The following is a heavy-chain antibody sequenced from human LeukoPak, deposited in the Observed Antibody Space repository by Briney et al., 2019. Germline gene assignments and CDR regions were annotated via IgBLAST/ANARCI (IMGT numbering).Heavy chain of an antibody. CDR2: ISYDGSNK. CDR3: ARGPTSYYYGSGSYHY. J-gene: IGHJ4*02. V-gene: IGHV3-30*01. Sequence: GGSLRLSCAASGFTFSSYAMHWVRQAPGKGLEWVAVISYDGSNKYYADSVKGRFTISRDNSKNTLYLQMNSLRCEDTAVYYCARGPTSYYYGSGSYHYWGQGTLVTVSS. CDR1: GFTFSSYA. D-gene: IGHD3-10*01.